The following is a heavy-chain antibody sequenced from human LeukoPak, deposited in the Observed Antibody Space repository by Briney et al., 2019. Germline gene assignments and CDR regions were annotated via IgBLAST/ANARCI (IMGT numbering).Heavy chain of an antibody. CDR3: AVSAGSTSCYTY. CDR2: IIPIFGTA. Sequence: SVKASCKASGGTFSSYAISWVRQAPGQGLEWMGGIIPIFGTANYAQKFQGRVTITADESTSTAYMELSSLRSEDTAVYYCAVSAGSTSCYTYWGQGTLVTVSS. J-gene: IGHJ4*02. D-gene: IGHD2-2*02. V-gene: IGHV1-69*13. CDR1: GGTFSSYA.